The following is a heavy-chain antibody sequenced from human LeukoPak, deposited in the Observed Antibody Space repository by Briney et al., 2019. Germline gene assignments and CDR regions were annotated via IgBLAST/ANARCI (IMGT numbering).Heavy chain of an antibody. CDR2: ISGSGGST. Sequence: PGGSLRLSCAASGFTFSSYGMSWVRQAPGKGLEWVSAISGSGGSTYYADSVKGRFTISRDNSKNTLYLQMNSLRAEDTAVYYCAKSPIAVAATHQDYWGQGTLVTVSS. CDR3: AKSPIAVAATHQDY. V-gene: IGHV3-23*01. J-gene: IGHJ4*02. D-gene: IGHD2-15*01. CDR1: GFTFSSYG.